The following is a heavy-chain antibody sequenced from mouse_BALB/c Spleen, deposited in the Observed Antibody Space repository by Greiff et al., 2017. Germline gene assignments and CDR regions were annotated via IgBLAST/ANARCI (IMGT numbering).Heavy chain of an antibody. D-gene: IGHD1-1*01. J-gene: IGHJ3*01. V-gene: IGHV14-4*02. CDR3: KGDGSSSFAY. CDR2: IDPENGDT. CDR1: GFNIKDYY. Sequence: EVKLVESGAELVRSGASVKLSCTASGFNIKDYYMHWVKQRPEQGLEWIGWIDPENGDTEYAPKFQGKATMTADTSSNTAYLQLSSLTSEDTAVYYCKGDGSSSFAYWGQGTLVTVSA.